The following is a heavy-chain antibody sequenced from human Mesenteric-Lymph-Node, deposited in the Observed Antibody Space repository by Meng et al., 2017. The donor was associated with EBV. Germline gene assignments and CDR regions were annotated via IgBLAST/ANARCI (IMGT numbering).Heavy chain of an antibody. Sequence: QESAPVHAYPAGSLSLTCAGSAISISRDNWWTWVRQPPVKGLQWIWEIQHSGATNYNPSLKSRVTISVDKSKNQFSLKLSSVTAADAAVYFCASVIYGSGLNSWFYPWGHGTLVTVSS. J-gene: IGHJ5*02. CDR1: AISISRDNW. CDR3: ASVIYGSGLNSWFYP. V-gene: IGHV4-4*01. D-gene: IGHD3-10*01. CDR2: IQHSGAT.